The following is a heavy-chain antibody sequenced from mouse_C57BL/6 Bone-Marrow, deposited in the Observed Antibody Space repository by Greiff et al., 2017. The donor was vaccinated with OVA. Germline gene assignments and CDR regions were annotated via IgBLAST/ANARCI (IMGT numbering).Heavy chain of an antibody. CDR3: ARDRGLRPLMDY. J-gene: IGHJ4*01. CDR2: INYDGSST. D-gene: IGHD2-4*01. V-gene: IGHV5-16*01. Sequence: EVKLVESEGGLVQPGSSMKLSCTASGFTFSDYYMAWVRQVPEKGLEWVANINYDGSSTYYLDSLKSRFIISRDNAKNILYLQMSSLKSEDTATYYCARDRGLRPLMDYWGQGTSVTVSS. CDR1: GFTFSDYY.